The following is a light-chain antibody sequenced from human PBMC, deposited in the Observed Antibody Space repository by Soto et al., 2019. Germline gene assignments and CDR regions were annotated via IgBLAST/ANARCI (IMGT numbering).Light chain of an antibody. CDR2: GAS. Sequence: EIVLTQSPGTLSLSPGERATLSCRASQSVCNNYLSWYQQKPGQTPRLLVNGASSRATGIPYRFSGGGSGTDFTLTISSLEPEDFAVYYCQQYGLPPHSFGQGTRVEIK. J-gene: IGKJ2*01. V-gene: IGKV3-20*01. CDR1: QSVCNNY. CDR3: QQYGLPPHS.